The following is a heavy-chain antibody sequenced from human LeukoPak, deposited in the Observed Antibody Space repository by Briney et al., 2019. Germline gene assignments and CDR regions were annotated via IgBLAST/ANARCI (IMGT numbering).Heavy chain of an antibody. J-gene: IGHJ4*02. CDR3: ARGAGKADY. Sequence: SETLSLTCAVYGGSFSGYYWSWIRRPPGKGLEWIGEINHSGSTNYNPSLKSRVTISVDPSKNQFSLKLSSVTAADTAVYYCARGAGKADYWGQGTLVTVSS. D-gene: IGHD4-23*01. CDR1: GGSFSGYY. V-gene: IGHV4-34*01. CDR2: INHSGST.